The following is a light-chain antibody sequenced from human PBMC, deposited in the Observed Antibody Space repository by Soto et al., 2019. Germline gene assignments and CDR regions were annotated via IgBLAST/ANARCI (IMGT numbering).Light chain of an antibody. CDR3: CSYAGSNNYV. Sequence: QSALTQPPSASGSPGQSVTISCTGTRGDVGAYNYVSWYQQYPGRAPKLVIFEVNKRPSGVPDRFSGSKSGITASLTVSGLQAEDEADYYCCSYAGSNNYVFGTGTQVTVL. CDR2: EVN. CDR1: RGDVGAYNY. V-gene: IGLV2-8*01. J-gene: IGLJ1*01.